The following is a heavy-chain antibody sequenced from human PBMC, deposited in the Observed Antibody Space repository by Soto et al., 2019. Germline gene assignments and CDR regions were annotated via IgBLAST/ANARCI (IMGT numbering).Heavy chain of an antibody. J-gene: IGHJ6*02. CDR2: IYYSGST. CDR3: ARHLVPDDRSGYYYVWGVYYYYGMDV. CDR1: GGSISSSSYY. Sequence: PSDTLSLTSTASGGSISSSSYYWGWIRQPPGKGLEWVGSIYYSGSTYYNPSLKSRVTISVDTSKNQFSLKLSSVTAADTAVYYCARHLVPDDRSGYYYVWGVYYYYGMDVWGQGTTVTVS. V-gene: IGHV4-39*01. D-gene: IGHD3-22*01.